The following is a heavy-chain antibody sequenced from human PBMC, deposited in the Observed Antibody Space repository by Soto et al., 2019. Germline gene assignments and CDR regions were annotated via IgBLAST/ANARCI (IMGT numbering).Heavy chain of an antibody. CDR1: NGSITSGNW. Sequence: QVQLQESGPGLVKPSGTLSLTCAVSNGSITSGNWWSWVRQPPGKGLEWIGDIYQTGSTNYNPSLRSRVIISVDKSNNNVSLSLSSVTAAYTAVYFCARVWGALAPIAGWFGPWGRGILVTVSS. V-gene: IGHV4-4*02. CDR3: ARVWGALAPIAGWFGP. CDR2: IYQTGST. J-gene: IGHJ5*02. D-gene: IGHD3-16*01.